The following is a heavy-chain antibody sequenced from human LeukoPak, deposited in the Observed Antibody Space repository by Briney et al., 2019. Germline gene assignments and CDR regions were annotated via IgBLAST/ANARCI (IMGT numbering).Heavy chain of an antibody. J-gene: IGHJ4*02. CDR3: ARVPYYDYVWGSYRYKRAPNFDY. D-gene: IGHD3-16*02. Sequence: SETLSLTCTVSGGSISSYYWSWIRQPPGKGLEWIGYLYYSGSTNYNPSLKSRVTISVDTSKNQFSLKLSSVTAADTAVYYCARVPYYDYVWGSYRYKRAPNFDYWGQGTLMTVSS. CDR2: LYYSGST. V-gene: IGHV4-59*01. CDR1: GGSISSYY.